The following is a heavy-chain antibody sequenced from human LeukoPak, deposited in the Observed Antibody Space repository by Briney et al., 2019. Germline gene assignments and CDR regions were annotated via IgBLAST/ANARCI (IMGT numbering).Heavy chain of an antibody. J-gene: IGHJ4*02. Sequence: PGGSLRLSCAASGFTFSSYGMHWVRQAPGKGLEWVAVISYDGSNKCYADSVKGRFTISRDNSKNTLYLQMNSLRAEDTAVYYCAKGLWFGEPLGGYWGQGTLVTVSS. CDR1: GFTFSSYG. D-gene: IGHD3-10*01. V-gene: IGHV3-30*18. CDR2: ISYDGSNK. CDR3: AKGLWFGEPLGGY.